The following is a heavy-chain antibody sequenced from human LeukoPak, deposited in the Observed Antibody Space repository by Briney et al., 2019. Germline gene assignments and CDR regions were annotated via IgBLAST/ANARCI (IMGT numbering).Heavy chain of an antibody. J-gene: IGHJ6*02. CDR1: GYSFTNYW. V-gene: IGHV5-51*01. CDR2: IYPGDSGT. CDR3: ARHGVGATTFQYYYNYMDV. D-gene: IGHD1-26*01. Sequence: GESLKISCKASGYSFTNYWIGWVRQMPGKGLEWMGIIYPGDSGTRYSPSFQDQVTISADKSISTAYLQWNSLKASDTAMYYCARHGVGATTFQYYYNYMDVWGQGTTVTVSS.